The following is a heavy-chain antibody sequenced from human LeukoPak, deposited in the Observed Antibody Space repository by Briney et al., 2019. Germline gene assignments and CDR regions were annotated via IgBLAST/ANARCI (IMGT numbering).Heavy chain of an antibody. CDR1: GYSFTSYW. Sequence: GESLKISCKGSGYSFTSYWIGWVRQMPGKGLEWMGIIYPGDSDTRYSPSFQGQVTISADKSISTAYLQWSSLKASDTAMYYCARILYSDYEAGYCGMDVWGQGTTVTVSS. CDR2: IYPGDSDT. D-gene: IGHD4-11*01. CDR3: ARILYSDYEAGYCGMDV. V-gene: IGHV5-51*01. J-gene: IGHJ6*02.